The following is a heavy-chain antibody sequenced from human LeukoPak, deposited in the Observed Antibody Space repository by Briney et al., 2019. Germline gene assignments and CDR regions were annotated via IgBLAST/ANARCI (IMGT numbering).Heavy chain of an antibody. CDR3: ARSRGFSSHRTPYDY. CDR1: GYTLTELS. CDR2: FDPEDGET. V-gene: IGHV1-24*01. Sequence: ASVRVSCKVSGYTLTELSMHWVRQAPGKGLEWMGGFDPEDGETIYAQKFQGRVTMTEDTSTDTAYMELSSLRSDDTAVYYCARSRGFSSHRTPYDYWGQGTLVTVSS. J-gene: IGHJ4*02. D-gene: IGHD5-18*01.